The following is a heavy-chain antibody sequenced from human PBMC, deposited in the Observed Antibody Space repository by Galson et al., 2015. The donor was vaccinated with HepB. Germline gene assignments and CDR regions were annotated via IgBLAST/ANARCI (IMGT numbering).Heavy chain of an antibody. J-gene: IGHJ3*02. CDR2: IYYSGST. Sequence: SETLSLTCTVSGGSVSSGSYYWSWIRQPPGKGLEWIGYIYYSGSTNYNPSLKSRVTISVDTSKNQFSLKLSSVTAADTAVYYCATITALDAFDIWGQGTMVTVSS. CDR1: GGSVSSGSYY. D-gene: IGHD5-18*01. CDR3: ATITALDAFDI. V-gene: IGHV4-61*01.